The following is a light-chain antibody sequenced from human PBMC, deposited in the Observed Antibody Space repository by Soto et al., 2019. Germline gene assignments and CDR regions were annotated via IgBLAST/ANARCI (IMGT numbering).Light chain of an antibody. V-gene: IGKV1-39*01. CDR2: TSG. CDR3: QQTYSTPYT. J-gene: IGKJ2*01. Sequence: IHMTQVPSSLSASFGGRGTITFRASQRITTYLNWYQQKPGEAPKLLISTSGTLQRGVPSRFSGSGSGTDFTLTITSLQRADFATYFCQQTYSTPYTFGQGTQLEI. CDR1: QRITTY.